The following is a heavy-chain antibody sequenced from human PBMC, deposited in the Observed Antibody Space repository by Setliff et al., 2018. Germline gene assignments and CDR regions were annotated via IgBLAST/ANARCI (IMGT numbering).Heavy chain of an antibody. Sequence: GESLKISCKGSGYSFTRYWIGWVRQMPGKGLEWMGIIYPADSDTTYSPSFQGQVTMSADKSIRSAYLQWSSLKASDTAMYYCARLGYSDAFDIWGQGTMVTVSS. CDR1: GYSFTRYW. J-gene: IGHJ3*02. CDR2: IYPADSDT. V-gene: IGHV5-51*01. D-gene: IGHD5-18*01. CDR3: ARLGYSDAFDI.